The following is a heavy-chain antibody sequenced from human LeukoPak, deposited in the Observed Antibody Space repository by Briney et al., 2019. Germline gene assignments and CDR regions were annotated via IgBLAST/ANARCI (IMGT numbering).Heavy chain of an antibody. CDR3: ARGFRGPNFDY. V-gene: IGHV4-59*08. Sequence: SETLSLTCTVSGGSISSYYWSWIRQPPGKELEWIGSIHYSGSTSYNPSLKSRVTISGDTSKNQFSLKLSSVTAADTAVYYCARGFRGPNFDYWGQGTMVTVSS. J-gene: IGHJ4*02. D-gene: IGHD3-10*01. CDR2: IHYSGST. CDR1: GGSISSYY.